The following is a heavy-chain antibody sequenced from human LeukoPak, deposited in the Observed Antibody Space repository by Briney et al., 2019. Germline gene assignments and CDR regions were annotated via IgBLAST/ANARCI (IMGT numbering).Heavy chain of an antibody. CDR1: GGTFSSYA. V-gene: IGHV1-69*05. D-gene: IGHD2-2*02. CDR3: ARDDCSSTSCYKGADYYYYMDV. CDR2: IIPIFGTA. Sequence: ASVKVSCKASGGTFSSYAISWVRQAPGQGLEWMGGIIPIFGTANYAQKFQGRVTITTDESTNTAYMELSSLRSEDTAVYYCARDDCSSTSCYKGADYYYYMDVWGKGTTVSVSS. J-gene: IGHJ6*03.